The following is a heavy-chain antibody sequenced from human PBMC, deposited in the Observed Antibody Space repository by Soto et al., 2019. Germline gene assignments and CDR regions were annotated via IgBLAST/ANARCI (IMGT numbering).Heavy chain of an antibody. CDR2: ISLSSGNI. Sequence: GGSLRLSCAASGFSLSSYAMDWVRQTPGQGLEWVSYISLSSGNIHYADSVRVRFTVSRDNAKNSLYLQMNSLRAEDTAVYYCARDPSRGSEWARYLDLWGRGTLVTVSS. D-gene: IGHD1-26*01. CDR3: ARDPSRGSEWARYLDL. CDR1: GFSLSSYA. V-gene: IGHV3-48*01. J-gene: IGHJ2*01.